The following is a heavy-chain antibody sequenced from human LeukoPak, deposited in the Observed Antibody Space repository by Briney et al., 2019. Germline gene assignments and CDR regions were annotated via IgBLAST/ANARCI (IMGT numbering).Heavy chain of an antibody. CDR2: INPNSGGT. J-gene: IGHJ4*02. CDR3: ASDIHEFCTGGSCYSGY. V-gene: IGHV1-2*02. D-gene: IGHD2-15*01. Sequence: ASVKVSCKASGYTFTGYYMHWVRQAPGQGLEWMGWINPNSGGTNYAQKFQGRVTMTRDTSTNTVSMELNSLRSNDTAVYYCASDIHEFCTGGSCYSGYWGQGTLVTVSS. CDR1: GYTFTGYY.